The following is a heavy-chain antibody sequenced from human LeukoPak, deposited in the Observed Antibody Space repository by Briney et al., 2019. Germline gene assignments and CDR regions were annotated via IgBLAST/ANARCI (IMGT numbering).Heavy chain of an antibody. Sequence: SETLSLTCTVSGGSISSGSYYWSWIRQPAGTGLEWIGRIYTSGSTNYNPSLKSRVTISVDTSKNQFSLKLSSVTAADTAVYYCARNVRLGSGELSFAPFKNWFDPWGQGTLVTVSS. CDR2: IYTSGST. D-gene: IGHD3-16*02. V-gene: IGHV4-61*02. CDR1: GGSISSGSYY. CDR3: ARNVRLGSGELSFAPFKNWFDP. J-gene: IGHJ5*02.